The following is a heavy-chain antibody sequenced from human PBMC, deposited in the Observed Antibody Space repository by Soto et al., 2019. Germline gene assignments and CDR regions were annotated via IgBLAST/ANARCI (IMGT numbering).Heavy chain of an antibody. Sequence: QVQLVQSGAEVKKPGSSVTVSCKASGGTFSSYTISWVRQAPGQGLEWMGRIIPILGIANYAQKFQGRVTITADKSTSTAYMELSSLRSEDTAVYYCARDEGYCSGGSCYSGYYFDYWGQGTLVTVSS. CDR3: ARDEGYCSGGSCYSGYYFDY. V-gene: IGHV1-69*08. CDR2: IIPILGIA. CDR1: GGTFSSYT. D-gene: IGHD2-15*01. J-gene: IGHJ4*02.